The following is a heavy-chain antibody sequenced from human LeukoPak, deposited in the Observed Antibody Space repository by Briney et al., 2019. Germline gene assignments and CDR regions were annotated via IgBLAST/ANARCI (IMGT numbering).Heavy chain of an antibody. V-gene: IGHV3-48*01. CDR3: AREGGGYSYGFDY. J-gene: IGHJ4*02. Sequence: PGGSLRLSCAASGFTFSSYSMNWVRQAPGKGLEWVSYISSSSSTIYYADSVKGRFTISRDNAKNSLYLQMNSLRAEDTAEYYCAREGGGYSYGFDYWGQGTLVTVSS. CDR2: ISSSSSTI. CDR1: GFTFSSYS. D-gene: IGHD5-18*01.